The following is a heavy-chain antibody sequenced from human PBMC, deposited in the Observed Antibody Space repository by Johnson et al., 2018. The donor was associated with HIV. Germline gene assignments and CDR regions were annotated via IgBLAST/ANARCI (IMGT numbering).Heavy chain of an antibody. Sequence: QVQLVESGGSLVQTAGCLLLACAASGFTFSSYVLLWVRYVPCKGLQWGEVISSDGRNRYYADSVTGRFTISRDNPNNTMYLQMSSLRAEDTAVYYCAKGDGIVGGSDAFDIWGQGTMVTVSS. D-gene: IGHD1-26*01. CDR2: ISSDGRNR. V-gene: IGHV3-30*18. CDR1: GFTFSSYV. J-gene: IGHJ3*02. CDR3: AKGDGIVGGSDAFDI.